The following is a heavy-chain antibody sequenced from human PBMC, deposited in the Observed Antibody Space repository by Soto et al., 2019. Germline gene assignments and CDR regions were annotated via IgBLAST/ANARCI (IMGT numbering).Heavy chain of an antibody. CDR3: VTGRSGWYFDY. CDR2: IKSNNDGGTT. J-gene: IGHJ4*02. CDR1: GINFNKAW. D-gene: IGHD6-19*01. V-gene: IGHV3-15*01. Sequence: XGSLRLSCSASGINFNKAWMTWVRQAPGKGLEWVGRIKSNNDGGTTDYAAPVKGRFSISRDDSANTQFLQMNSLKTEDTAVYYCVTGRSGWYFDYWGQGALVTVSS.